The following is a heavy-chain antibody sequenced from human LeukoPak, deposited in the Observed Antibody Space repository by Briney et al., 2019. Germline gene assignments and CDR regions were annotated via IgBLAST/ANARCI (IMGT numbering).Heavy chain of an antibody. CDR1: GFTFSSYA. CDR3: ARGYCGGDCLDY. Sequence: PGRSLRLSCAASGFTFSSYAMHWVRQAPGKGLEWVAVISYDGSTKYSADSVKGRFTISRDNSKNTLYLQMNCLRAEDTAVYYCARGYCGGDCLDYWGQGTLVTVSS. D-gene: IGHD2-21*01. CDR2: ISYDGSTK. V-gene: IGHV3-30*04. J-gene: IGHJ4*02.